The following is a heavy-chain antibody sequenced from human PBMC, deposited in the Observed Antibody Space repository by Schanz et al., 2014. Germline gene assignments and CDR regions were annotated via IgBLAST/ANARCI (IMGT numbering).Heavy chain of an antibody. V-gene: IGHV3-23*01. J-gene: IGHJ3*01. D-gene: IGHD6-13*01. CDR3: ARGLIAAAGGAFDY. CDR2: INTGVNT. CDR1: GFTFSDYA. Sequence: EVQLLESGGGLVQPGGSLRLSCAASGFTFSDYAMTWVRQAPGKGLEWVSAINTGVNTYYADSVRGRFTMSRDNSKNTLYLQMNSLRAGDAAVYYCARGLIAAAGGAFDYWGQGTMXTVSS.